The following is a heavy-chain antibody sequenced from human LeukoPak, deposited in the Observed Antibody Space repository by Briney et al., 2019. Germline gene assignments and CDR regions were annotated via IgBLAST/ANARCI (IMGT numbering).Heavy chain of an antibody. CDR2: IYYSGTS. J-gene: IGHJ4*01. D-gene: IGHD3-22*01. CDR3: ARLRYYDSSGYTFDN. Sequence: SETLSLTCTVSGGAITSSIYYFSWVRQPPGKGLECIGYIYYSGTSYYSPSLKSRVTMSVDTSQNQFSLKLRSVSAADTAVYYCARLRYYDSSGYTFDNWGHGTLVTVSS. V-gene: IGHV4-30-4*01. CDR1: GGAITSSIYY.